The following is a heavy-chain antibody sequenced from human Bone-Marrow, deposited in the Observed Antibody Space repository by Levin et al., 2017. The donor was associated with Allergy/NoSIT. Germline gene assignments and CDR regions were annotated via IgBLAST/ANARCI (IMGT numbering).Heavy chain of an antibody. V-gene: IGHV3-30*04. CDR1: GFTFSSYA. CDR2: ISYDGSNK. D-gene: IGHD4-17*01. CDR3: ARNYGTMGGMDV. J-gene: IGHJ6*02. Sequence: GGSLRLSCAASGFTFSSYAMHWVRQAPGKGLEWVAVISYDGSNKYYADSVKGRFTISRDNSKNTLYLQMNSLRAEDTAVYYCARNYGTMGGMDVWGQGTTVTVSS.